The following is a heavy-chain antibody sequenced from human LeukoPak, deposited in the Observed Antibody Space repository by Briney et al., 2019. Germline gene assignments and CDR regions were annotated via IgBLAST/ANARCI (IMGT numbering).Heavy chain of an antibody. Sequence: ASVKVSCKASGYTFTSYYMHWVRQAPGQGLEWMGIINPSGGSTSYAQKFQGGVTMTRDTSTSTVYMELSSLRSEDTAVYYCARSGTGGYSFDYWGQGTLVTVSS. V-gene: IGHV1-46*01. CDR2: INPSGGST. CDR3: ARSGTGGYSFDY. D-gene: IGHD1/OR15-1a*01. CDR1: GYTFTSYY. J-gene: IGHJ4*02.